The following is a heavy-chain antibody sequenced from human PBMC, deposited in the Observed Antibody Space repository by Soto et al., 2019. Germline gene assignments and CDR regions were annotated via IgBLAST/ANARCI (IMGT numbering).Heavy chain of an antibody. V-gene: IGHV2-5*02. CDR1: GFSLSTSGVG. J-gene: IGHJ4*02. CDR2: IYWDDDK. CDR3: AHRRAGFGELWLNY. Sequence: QITLKESGPTLVKPTQTLTLTCTFSGFSLSTSGVGVGWIRQPPGKALEWLALIYWDDDKRYSPSLKSRLTITKDTSKNQVVLTTTNTDPVDTATYYCAHRRAGFGELWLNYWGQGTLVTVSS. D-gene: IGHD3-10*01.